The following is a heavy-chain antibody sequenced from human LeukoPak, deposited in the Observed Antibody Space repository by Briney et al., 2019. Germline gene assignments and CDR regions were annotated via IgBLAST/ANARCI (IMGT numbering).Heavy chain of an antibody. D-gene: IGHD3-10*01. J-gene: IGHJ6*02. CDR1: GGSFSGYY. CDR2: INHSGST. CDR3: ARGVRGSGSYYYYGMDV. Sequence: SETLSLTCAVYGGSFSGYYWSWIRQPPGKGPEWIGEINHSGSTNYNPSLKSRVTISVDTSKNQFSLKLSSVTAADTAVYYCARGVRGSGSYYYYGMDVWGQGTTVTVSS. V-gene: IGHV4-34*01.